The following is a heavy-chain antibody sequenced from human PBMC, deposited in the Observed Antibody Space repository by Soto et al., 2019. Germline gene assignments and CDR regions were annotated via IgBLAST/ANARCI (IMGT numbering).Heavy chain of an antibody. V-gene: IGHV4-39*01. Sequence: NIGFRRGMKPKTPGEGLEWIGSIYYSGSTYYNPSLKSRVTISVDTSKNQFSLKLSSVTAADTAVYYCARPVSDIVVVPAALDAFDIWGQGTMVTVSS. CDR1: NIGFR. CDR3: ARPVSDIVVVPAALDAFDI. D-gene: IGHD2-2*01. CDR2: IYYSGST. J-gene: IGHJ3*02.